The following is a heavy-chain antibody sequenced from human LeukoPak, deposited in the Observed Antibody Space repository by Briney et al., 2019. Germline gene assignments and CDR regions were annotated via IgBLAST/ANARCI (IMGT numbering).Heavy chain of an antibody. J-gene: IGHJ4*02. V-gene: IGHV4-38-2*02. CDR2: IYHSGST. D-gene: IGHD3-3*01. CDR3: ARGPELYYDFWRTPFDY. Sequence: PSETLSLTCTVSGDSISSGYYWGWIRQPPGKGLEWIGSIYHSGSTYYNPSLKSRVTISVDTSKNQFSLKLSSVTAADTAVYYCARGPELYYDFWRTPFDYWGQGTLVTVSS. CDR1: GDSISSGYY.